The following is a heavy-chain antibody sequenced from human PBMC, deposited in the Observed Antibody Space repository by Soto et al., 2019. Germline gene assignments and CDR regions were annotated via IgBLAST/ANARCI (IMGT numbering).Heavy chain of an antibody. CDR2: ISYGGYT. J-gene: IGHJ4*02. CDR3: ARHRRETGTYAQPLDY. CDR1: GDSIIGIYH. D-gene: IGHD1-1*01. V-gene: IGHV4-39*01. Sequence: SSETLSLTCAVSGDSIIGIYHWAWIRQSPGTGLEWIGAISYGGYTYHNPSLRSRVTISVDKSKSQFSLDLTSVTAADTAIYYCARHRRETGTYAQPLDYWGQGTLVTVSS.